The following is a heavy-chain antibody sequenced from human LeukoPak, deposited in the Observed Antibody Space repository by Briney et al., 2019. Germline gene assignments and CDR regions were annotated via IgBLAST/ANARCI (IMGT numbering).Heavy chain of an antibody. D-gene: IGHD6-19*01. CDR1: GGSISSYY. Sequence: SETLSLTCTVSGGSISSYYWSWIRQPPGKGLEWIGYIYYSGSTNYNPSLKSRVTISVDTSKNQFSLKLSSVTAADTAVYYCARVGSEGIAVAGSGSGFDYWGQGTLVTVSS. CDR2: IYYSGST. V-gene: IGHV4-59*01. J-gene: IGHJ4*02. CDR3: ARVGSEGIAVAGSGSGFDY.